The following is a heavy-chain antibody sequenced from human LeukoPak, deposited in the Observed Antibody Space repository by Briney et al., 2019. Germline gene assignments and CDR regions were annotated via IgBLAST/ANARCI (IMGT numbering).Heavy chain of an antibody. Sequence: SETLSLTCAVYGGSFSCYYWSWIRQPPGKGLEWIGEINHSGSTNYNPSLKSRVTISVDTSKNQFSLNLSSVTAADTAFYYCARPYGSGSYFVDWGQGALVTVSS. D-gene: IGHD3-10*01. CDR3: ARPYGSGSYFVD. J-gene: IGHJ4*02. CDR1: GGSFSCYY. CDR2: INHSGST. V-gene: IGHV4-34*01.